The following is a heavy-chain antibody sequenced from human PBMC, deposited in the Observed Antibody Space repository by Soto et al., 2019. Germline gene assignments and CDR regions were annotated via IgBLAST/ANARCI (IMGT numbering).Heavy chain of an antibody. CDR1: GFTFSDYY. CDR2: ISSSGSTI. CDR3: ASSIAAVLALAFDI. Sequence: GGSLRLSCAASGFTFSDYYMSWIRQAPGKGLEWVSYISSSGSTIYYADSVKVRFTISSDNAKNSLYLQMNSLRAEDTAVYYCASSIAAVLALAFDIWGQGTMVTVSS. J-gene: IGHJ3*02. D-gene: IGHD6-6*01. V-gene: IGHV3-11*01.